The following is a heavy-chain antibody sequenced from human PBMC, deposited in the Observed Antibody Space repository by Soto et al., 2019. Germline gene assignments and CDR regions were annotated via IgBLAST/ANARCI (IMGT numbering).Heavy chain of an antibody. CDR3: ARDHLPIGTHGMDV. D-gene: IGHD1-26*01. J-gene: IGHJ6*02. Sequence: PGGSLRLSCAASGFTFSSYWMNWVRQAPGKGLEWVANIKQLGSVKYYVDSVKGRFTISRDNSKNSLYLQMNSLRAEDTAVYYCARDHLPIGTHGMDVWGQGTTVT. CDR1: GFTFSSYW. V-gene: IGHV3-7*03. CDR2: IKQLGSVK.